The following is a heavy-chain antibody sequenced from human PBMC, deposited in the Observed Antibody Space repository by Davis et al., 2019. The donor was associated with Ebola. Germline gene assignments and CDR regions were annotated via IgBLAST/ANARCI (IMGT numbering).Heavy chain of an antibody. J-gene: IGHJ4*02. CDR1: GDSISSGTYS. CDR3: ARVGATTGVY. D-gene: IGHD1-26*01. Sequence: SETLSLTCTVSGDSISSGTYSWSWIRQPPGKGLEWIGYIYYSGSTYYNPSLKSRVTISVDTSKNQFSLKLSSVTAADTAVYYCARVGATTGVYWGQGTLVTVAS. V-gene: IGHV4-61*01. CDR2: IYYSGST.